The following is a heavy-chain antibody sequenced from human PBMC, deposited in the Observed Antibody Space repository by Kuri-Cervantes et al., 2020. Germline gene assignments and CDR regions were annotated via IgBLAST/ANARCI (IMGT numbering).Heavy chain of an antibody. CDR1: GGSISSYY. V-gene: IGHV4-59*01. CDR3: ARLISGYYYYGMDV. D-gene: IGHD2-15*01. J-gene: IGHJ6*02. Sequence: SETLSLTCTVPGGSISSYYWSWIRQPPGKGLEWIGYIYYSGSTNYNPSLKSRVTISVDTSKNQFSLKLSSVTAADTAVYYCARLISGYYYYGMDVWGQGTTVTVSS. CDR2: IYYSGST.